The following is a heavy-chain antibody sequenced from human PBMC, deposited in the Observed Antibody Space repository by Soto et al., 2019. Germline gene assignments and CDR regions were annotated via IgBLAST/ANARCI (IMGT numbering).Heavy chain of an antibody. CDR1: GASVSSNYYS. Sequence: QVQLQESGPGLVEPSQTLSLTCTVSGASVSSNYYSWSWIRQPPGRDLEWIGHIYNGGSTYSNPSLNSRVTVSLDPSKNQFSLNLNSVTAADTAVYYCARGPSGDKVDYWGQGTLVTVSS. CDR2: IYNGGST. D-gene: IGHD1-26*01. V-gene: IGHV4-30-4*01. CDR3: ARGPSGDKVDY. J-gene: IGHJ4*02.